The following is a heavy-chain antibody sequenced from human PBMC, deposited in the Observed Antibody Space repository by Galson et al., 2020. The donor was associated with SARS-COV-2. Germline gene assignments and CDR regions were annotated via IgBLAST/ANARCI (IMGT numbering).Heavy chain of an antibody. CDR2: ISGSGGST. Sequence: GESLKISCAASGFTFSSYAMSWVRQAPGKGLEWVSAISGSGGSTYYADSVKGRFTISRDNSKNTLYLQMNSLRAEDTAVYYCAKEGIAAAGFTAEYFQHWGQGTLVTVSS. D-gene: IGHD6-13*01. CDR1: GFTFSSYA. J-gene: IGHJ1*01. CDR3: AKEGIAAAGFTAEYFQH. V-gene: IGHV3-23*01.